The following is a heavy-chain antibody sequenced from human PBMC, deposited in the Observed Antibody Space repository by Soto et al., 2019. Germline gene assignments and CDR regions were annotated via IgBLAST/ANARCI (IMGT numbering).Heavy chain of an antibody. J-gene: IGHJ3*02. CDR3: ARDRPPAAGTRRDAFDI. V-gene: IGHV6-1*01. CDR2: TYYRSKWYN. CDR1: GDSVSSNSAA. D-gene: IGHD6-13*01. Sequence: PSQTLSLTCAISGDSVSSNSAAWNWIRQSPSRGLEWLGRTYYRSKWYNDYAVSVKSRITINPDTSKNQFSLQLNSVTPEDTAVYYCARDRPPAAGTRRDAFDIWGQGTMVTVPS.